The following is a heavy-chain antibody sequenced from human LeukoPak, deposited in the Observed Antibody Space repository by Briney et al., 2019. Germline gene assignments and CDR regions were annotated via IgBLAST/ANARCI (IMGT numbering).Heavy chain of an antibody. CDR2: ISAYNGNT. CDR3: ARDWLDSSGSSVDP. CDR1: GYTITSYG. J-gene: IGHJ5*02. Sequence: ASVKVSCKASGYTITSYGISWVRQAPGQGLEWMGWISAYNGNTNYAQKLQGRVTMTTDTSTSTAYMELRSRRSDDTAVYYCARDWLDSSGSSVDPWGQGTLVTVSS. V-gene: IGHV1-18*01. D-gene: IGHD3-22*01.